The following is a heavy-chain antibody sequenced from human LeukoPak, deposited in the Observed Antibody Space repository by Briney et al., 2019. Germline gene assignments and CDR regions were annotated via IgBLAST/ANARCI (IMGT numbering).Heavy chain of an antibody. V-gene: IGHV3-9*01. CDR3: AEGSSGWYRRNWFDP. CDR2: ISWNSGSI. CDR1: GFTFDDYA. J-gene: IGHJ5*02. D-gene: IGHD6-19*01. Sequence: GRSLRLSCAASGFTFDDYAMHWVRQAPGKGLEWVSGISWNSGSIGYADSVKGRFTISRDNAKNSLYLQMNSLRAEDTALYYCAEGSSGWYRRNWFDPWGQGTLVTVSS.